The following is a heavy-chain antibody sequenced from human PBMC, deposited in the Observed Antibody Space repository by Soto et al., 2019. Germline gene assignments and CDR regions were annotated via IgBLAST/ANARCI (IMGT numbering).Heavy chain of an antibody. CDR3: ARVVRYCGSTTCQTYFDY. CDR2: ISSSSGYT. CDR1: GFTFRDYY. D-gene: IGHD2-2*01. Sequence: GGSLRLSCAASGFTFRDYYMSWIRQAPGKGLEWVSYISSSSGYTNYADSVKGRFTISRDNAKNSLHLQMDSLRAEDTAVYYCARVVRYCGSTTCQTYFDYWGQGTLVTVSS. V-gene: IGHV3-11*05. J-gene: IGHJ4*02.